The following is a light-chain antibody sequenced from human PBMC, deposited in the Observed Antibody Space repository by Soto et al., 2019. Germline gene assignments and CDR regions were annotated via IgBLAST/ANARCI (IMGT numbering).Light chain of an antibody. CDR3: SSYTGSSTYV. Sequence: QSVLTQPASVSGSPGQSITISCTGTSNDVGGYNYVSWYQQHPGKAPKLMIYDVSNRPSGVSNRFSGSKSPNTASLTISGLQTEDESDYYCSSYTGSSTYVFGTGTKLTVL. CDR2: DVS. V-gene: IGLV2-14*03. J-gene: IGLJ1*01. CDR1: SNDVGGYNY.